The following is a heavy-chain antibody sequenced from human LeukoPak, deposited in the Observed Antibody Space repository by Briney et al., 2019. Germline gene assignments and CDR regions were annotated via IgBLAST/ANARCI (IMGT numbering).Heavy chain of an antibody. CDR2: INPNSGGT. CDR3: ARLKVYSSGWYDY. D-gene: IGHD6-19*01. Sequence: ASVKVSCKASGYTFTSYYMHWVRQAPGQGLEWMGWINPNSGGTNYAQKFQGRVTMTRDTSISTAYMELSRLRSDDTAVYYCARLKVYSSGWYDYWGQGTLVTVSS. CDR1: GYTFTSYY. V-gene: IGHV1-2*02. J-gene: IGHJ4*02.